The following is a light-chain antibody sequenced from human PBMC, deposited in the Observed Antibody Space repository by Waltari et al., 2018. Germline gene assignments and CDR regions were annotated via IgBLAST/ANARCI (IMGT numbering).Light chain of an antibody. CDR2: DAS. Sequence: EIVLTQSPGTLSLSPGKRATLSCRAIQSISSHLAWYQQKPVQAHRLLIGDASKRATGIPARFSGSGSGTDFTLTISSLEPEDFAVYYCQQPPLTFGGGTKVEI. CDR3: QQPPLT. V-gene: IGKV3-11*01. J-gene: IGKJ4*01. CDR1: QSISSH.